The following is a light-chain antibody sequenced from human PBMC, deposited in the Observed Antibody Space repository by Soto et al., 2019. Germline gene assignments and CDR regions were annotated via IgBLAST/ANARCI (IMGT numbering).Light chain of an antibody. Sequence: EIVLTQSPGTLSLSPGERATLSCRASQSVSNNYLAWYQQKPGQAPRLLIYGASKRATGIPDRFSGSESGTDYPLTISRLEPEDCAEYYCQQYGSSGTFGQGTKVEIK. CDR3: QQYGSSGT. V-gene: IGKV3-20*01. CDR2: GAS. J-gene: IGKJ1*01. CDR1: QSVSNNY.